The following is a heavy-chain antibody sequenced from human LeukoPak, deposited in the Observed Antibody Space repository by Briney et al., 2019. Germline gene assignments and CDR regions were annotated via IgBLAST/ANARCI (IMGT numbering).Heavy chain of an antibody. CDR3: ARYIPAAIDY. CDR1: GGSISSTNW. J-gene: IGHJ4*02. D-gene: IGHD2-2*02. CDR2: IYHSGST. Sequence: PSETLSLTCAVSGGSISSTNWWSWVRRPPGKGLEWIGEIYHSGSTNYSPSLKSRVTISVEKSKNQFSLKLSSVTAADTAVYYCARYIPAAIDYWGQGTLVTVSS. V-gene: IGHV4-4*02.